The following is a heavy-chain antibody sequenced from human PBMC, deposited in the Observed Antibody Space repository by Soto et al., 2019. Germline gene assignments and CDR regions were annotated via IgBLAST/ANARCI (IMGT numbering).Heavy chain of an antibody. CDR2: ISPFNGHT. V-gene: IGHV1-18*01. D-gene: IGHD6-13*01. CDR3: AREPPRATAGLNYFDP. Sequence: QVQLVQSGTEVKKPGASVKVSCKTSGYTFINFGIGWVRQAPGQGLEWMGWISPFNGHTHSAQKFQGRVSLTTDTSTSTAFLELRSLTYDDTAVYYCAREPPRATAGLNYFDPWGQGTLVTVSS. J-gene: IGHJ5*02. CDR1: GYTFINFG.